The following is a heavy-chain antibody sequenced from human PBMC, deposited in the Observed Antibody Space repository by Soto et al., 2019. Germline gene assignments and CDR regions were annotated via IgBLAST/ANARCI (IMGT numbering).Heavy chain of an antibody. Sequence: NPSETLSLTCTVSGGSISGRCWSWVRQSPGKGLEWIGYFCYTGSTNYNPSLKSRVTISVDRSKTQCSLKLTSVTAADTAVYYCEKSHYDSSGYYIIDHWGQGTLVTVSS. CDR1: GGSISGRC. V-gene: IGHV4-59*01. CDR2: FCYTGST. D-gene: IGHD3-22*01. J-gene: IGHJ5*02. CDR3: EKSHYDSSGYYIIDH.